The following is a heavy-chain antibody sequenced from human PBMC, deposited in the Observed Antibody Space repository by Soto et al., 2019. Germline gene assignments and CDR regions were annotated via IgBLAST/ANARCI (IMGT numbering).Heavy chain of an antibody. V-gene: IGHV4-39*01. CDR3: ARLHIEVSSSVIDP. Sequence: SETLSLTCTVSGGSISSSSYYWGWIRQPPGKGLEWIGSIDYSGSTYYNPSLKSRVTISVDTTKNQFSLRLSSVTAADTAVYYCARLHIEVSSSVIDPWGQGTLVTVSS. J-gene: IGHJ5*02. CDR2: IDYSGST. D-gene: IGHD6-13*01. CDR1: GGSISSSSYY.